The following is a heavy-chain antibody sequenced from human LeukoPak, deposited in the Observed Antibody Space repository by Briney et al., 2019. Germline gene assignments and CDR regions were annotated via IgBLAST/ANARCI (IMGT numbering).Heavy chain of an antibody. V-gene: IGHV3-23*01. CDR3: AKSVYHSGNY. Sequence: GGSLRLSCAASGFTIRTYGMSWVRQAPGKGLEWVSSISGGTTYYADSVKGRFTISRDNSKNTVYLQMNSLRAEDTAVYYCAKSVYHSGNYWGQGTLVTVSS. CDR2: ISGGTT. J-gene: IGHJ4*02. CDR1: GFTIRTYG. D-gene: IGHD3-10*01.